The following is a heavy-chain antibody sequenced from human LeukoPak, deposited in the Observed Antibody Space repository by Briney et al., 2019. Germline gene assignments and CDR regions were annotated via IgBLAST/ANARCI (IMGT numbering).Heavy chain of an antibody. CDR3: TRGGFGELYHFDY. V-gene: IGHV1-69*06. CDR2: FIPIFGTA. D-gene: IGHD3-10*01. Sequence: SVKVSCMASGNSFNKYAITWVRQAPGQGLEWMGEFIPIFGTAKYAKKFQGRVTITADKSTSTAYMDLNSLRSEETAVYYCTRGGFGELYHFDYWGQGALVTVSS. CDR1: GNSFNKYA. J-gene: IGHJ4*02.